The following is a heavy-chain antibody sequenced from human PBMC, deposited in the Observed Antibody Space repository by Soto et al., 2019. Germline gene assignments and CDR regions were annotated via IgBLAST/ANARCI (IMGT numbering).Heavy chain of an antibody. J-gene: IGHJ3*02. Sequence: VGSLRLSCSASGFTFSSYAMSWVRQAPGKGLEWVSAISGSGGSTYYADSVKGRFTISRDNSKNTLYLQMNSLRAEDTAVYYCARVSVVVEIADDAFDIWGQGTMV. CDR3: ARVSVVVEIADDAFDI. CDR1: GFTFSSYA. D-gene: IGHD6-13*01. CDR2: ISGSGGST. V-gene: IGHV3-23*01.